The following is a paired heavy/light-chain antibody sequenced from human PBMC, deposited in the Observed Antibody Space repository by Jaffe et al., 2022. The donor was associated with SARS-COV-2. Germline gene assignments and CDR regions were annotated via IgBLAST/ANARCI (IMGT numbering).Heavy chain of an antibody. CDR3: ARGHWWLGL. CDR1: GFTFRDYW. Sequence: EVQLVESGGGLVQPGGSLRLSCAASGFTFRDYWMSWARQAPGKGLEWVAHINPDGSETYYVDSVMGRFTISRDNAKNSLYLQMNSLRVEDTAVYSCARGHWWLGLWGQGTLVTVSS. CDR2: INPDGSET. V-gene: IGHV3-7*04. J-gene: IGHJ5*02.
Light chain of an antibody. J-gene: IGKJ1*01. CDR3: HQYYSIPRT. Sequence: DIVMTQSPDSLAVSLGERATINCKSSQSVLYSSNSQNYLAWYQHKPGQPPKLLMYWASTRESGVPDRFSGSGSGADFTLTISSLQAEDVAVYYCHQYYSIPRTFGQGTKVEIK. CDR1: QSVLYSSNSQNY. V-gene: IGKV4-1*01. CDR2: WAS.